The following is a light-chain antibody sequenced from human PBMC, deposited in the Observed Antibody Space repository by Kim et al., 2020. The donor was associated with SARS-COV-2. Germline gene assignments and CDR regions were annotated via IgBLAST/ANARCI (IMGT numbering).Light chain of an antibody. J-gene: IGKJ1*01. CDR2: RAS. CDR3: QQYDSYTS. CDR1: QNINNW. Sequence: SASVGDRVTITCRASQNINNWVAWYQQKSGKAPKLLIYRASTLETGVPSRFSGSGFGTEFTLTIARVQPDDVATYYCQQYDSYTSFAQGTKVDIK. V-gene: IGKV1-5*03.